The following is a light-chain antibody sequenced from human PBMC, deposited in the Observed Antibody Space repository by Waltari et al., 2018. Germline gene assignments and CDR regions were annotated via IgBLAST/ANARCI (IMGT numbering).Light chain of an antibody. CDR3: QNHERLPAV. J-gene: IGKJ1*01. Sequence: EIVLTQSPGTLSLSPGERATLSCRASPSIGRYLVWYQQKPGQAPRLLIYGASSRAACIPDRFSGSGSGTDFSLTISRLEPEDFAVYYCQNHERLPAVFGQGTKVEIK. V-gene: IGKV3-20*01. CDR1: PSIGRY. CDR2: GAS.